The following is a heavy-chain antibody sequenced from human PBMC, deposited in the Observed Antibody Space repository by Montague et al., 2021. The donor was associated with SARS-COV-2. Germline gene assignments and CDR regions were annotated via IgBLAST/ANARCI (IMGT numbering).Heavy chain of an antibody. D-gene: IGHD3-10*01. Sequence: SETLSLTCAVSGGSFSSYYWSWIRQPPGKGLVWIGEINHSGSTNYNPSLKSRVTMSVDTTKNRFSLKLSSVTAADAAVYYCARSARRGYGFRLGSLDSWGQGTLVTVSS. V-gene: IGHV4-34*01. CDR3: ARSARRGYGFRLGSLDS. J-gene: IGHJ4*02. CDR2: INHSGST. CDR1: GGSFSSYY.